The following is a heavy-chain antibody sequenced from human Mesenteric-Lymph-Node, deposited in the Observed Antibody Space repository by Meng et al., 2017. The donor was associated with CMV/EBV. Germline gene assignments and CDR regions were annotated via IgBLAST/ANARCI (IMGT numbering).Heavy chain of an antibody. CDR1: GFTFRNYN. CDR2: IGSSSSFI. CDR3: ARGFLEWLPYYTMDV. D-gene: IGHD3-3*01. J-gene: IGHJ6*02. Sequence: GESLKISCAASGFTFRNYNMNWVRQAPGKGPEWVSSIGSSSSFILYADSVKGRFTVSRDNAKNSLYLEMNSLRVEDTAVYYCARGFLEWLPYYTMDVCGQGTTVTVSS. V-gene: IGHV3-21*01.